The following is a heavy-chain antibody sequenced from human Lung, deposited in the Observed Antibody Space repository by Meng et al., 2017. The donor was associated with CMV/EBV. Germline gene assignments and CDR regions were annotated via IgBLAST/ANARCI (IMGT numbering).Heavy chain of an antibody. V-gene: IGHV3-23*01. Sequence: GESLKISCRASGYTFSSYSMSWVRQAPGKGLEWVSSISGSGGSTYSADSVKGRLTISRDNSESTLYLQMNSPTAEDTAIYYCVKGWQNLGDYWGQGTLVTVSS. CDR3: VKGWQNLGDY. CDR2: ISGSGGST. CDR1: GYTFSSYS. J-gene: IGHJ4*02. D-gene: IGHD7-27*01.